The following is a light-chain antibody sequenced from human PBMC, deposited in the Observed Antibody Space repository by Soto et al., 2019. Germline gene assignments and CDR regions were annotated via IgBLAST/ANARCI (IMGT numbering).Light chain of an antibody. Sequence: EIVLTQSPGTLSLSPGERATLSCRASQSVSSSYLAWYQQKPGQAPRLLIHGASTRATGIPARFSGSGSGTEFTLTISSLQSEDFAVYYCQQYSKWPITFGQGTRLEIK. CDR2: GAS. CDR1: QSVSSSY. CDR3: QQYSKWPIT. V-gene: IGKV3-15*01. J-gene: IGKJ5*01.